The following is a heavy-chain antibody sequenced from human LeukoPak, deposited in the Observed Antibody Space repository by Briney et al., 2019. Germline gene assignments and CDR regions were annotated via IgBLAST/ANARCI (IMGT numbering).Heavy chain of an antibody. D-gene: IGHD3-10*01. Sequence: SETLSLTCAVYGGSFSGYYWSWIRQPPGKGLEWIGEINNSGSTNYNPSLRSRVTISVDTSKNQFSLKLSSVTAADTAVYYCARIGSGSFVFDYWGQGTLVTVSS. CDR3: ARIGSGSFVFDY. CDR1: GGSFSGYY. CDR2: INNSGST. J-gene: IGHJ4*02. V-gene: IGHV4-34*01.